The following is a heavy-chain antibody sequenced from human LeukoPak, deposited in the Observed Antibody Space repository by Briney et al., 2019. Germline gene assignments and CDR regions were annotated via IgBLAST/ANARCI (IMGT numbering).Heavy chain of an antibody. Sequence: PGGSLRLSCAASGFTFSSYSMNWVRQAPGKGLEWVSSISSSSSYIYYADSVKGRFTISRDNAKNSLYLQMNSLRAEDMAVYYCARDHYYGSGSYLFDYWGQGTLVTVSS. D-gene: IGHD3-10*01. V-gene: IGHV3-21*01. J-gene: IGHJ4*02. CDR3: ARDHYYGSGSYLFDY. CDR1: GFTFSSYS. CDR2: ISSSSSYI.